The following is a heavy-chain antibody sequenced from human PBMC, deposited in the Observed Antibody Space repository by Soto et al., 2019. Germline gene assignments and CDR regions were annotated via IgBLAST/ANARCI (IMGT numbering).Heavy chain of an antibody. V-gene: IGHV3-23*01. CDR2: ISGSGRNI. D-gene: IGHD2-21*02. CDR3: AKDDRTASRIDY. Sequence: EVQLLESGGGLVQPGGSLRLSCATSGLSFSLYSMGWVRQAPGKGLEWVSAISGSGRNIHYADSVKGRFTISRDNSKSPLSLQINSLRAEDTALYYCAKDDRTASRIDYWGQGTLVTVSS. CDR1: GLSFSLYS. J-gene: IGHJ4*02.